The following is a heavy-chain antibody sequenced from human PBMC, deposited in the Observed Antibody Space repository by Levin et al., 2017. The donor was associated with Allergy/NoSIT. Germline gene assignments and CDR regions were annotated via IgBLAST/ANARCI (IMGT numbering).Heavy chain of an antibody. V-gene: IGHV1-2*02. J-gene: IGHJ5*02. Sequence: ASVKVSCKASGYTFTGYYMHWVRQAPGQGLEWMGWINPNSGGTNYAQKFQGRVTMTRDTSISTAYMELSRLRSDDTAVYYCARNRVVATIEGGSGWFDPWGQGTLVTVSS. D-gene: IGHD5-12*01. CDR1: GYTFTGYY. CDR3: ARNRVVATIEGGSGWFDP. CDR2: INPNSGGT.